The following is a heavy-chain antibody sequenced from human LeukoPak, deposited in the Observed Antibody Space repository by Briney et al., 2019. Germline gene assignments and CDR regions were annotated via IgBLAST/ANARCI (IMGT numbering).Heavy chain of an antibody. J-gene: IGHJ4*02. D-gene: IGHD3-10*01. Sequence: PPVSVKVSCKASGGTFASSGIGWVRLAPGQGLVWMGGTIPIYGTTFIAQKFQGRVTLTTDESTSTAYMEVNSLRSEDTAVYYCARTLLDSGAGSFFDWWGQGTLVTVSS. CDR2: TIPIYGTT. V-gene: IGHV1-69*05. CDR3: ARTLLDSGAGSFFDW. CDR1: GGTFASSG.